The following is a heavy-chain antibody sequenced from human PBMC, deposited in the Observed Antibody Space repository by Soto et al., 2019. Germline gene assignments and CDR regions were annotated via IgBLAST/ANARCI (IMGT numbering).Heavy chain of an antibody. CDR1: GGSISSYY. J-gene: IGHJ4*02. D-gene: IGHD3-22*01. CDR3: ARDSRDSSGTKFDY. Sequence: SETLSLTCPVAGGSISSYYWILIRPPPGKGLEWIGYIYYSGSTNYNPSLKSRVTISVDTSKNQFSLKLSSVTAADTAVYYCARDSRDSSGTKFDYWGQGTLVTVSS. CDR2: IYYSGST. V-gene: IGHV4-59*01.